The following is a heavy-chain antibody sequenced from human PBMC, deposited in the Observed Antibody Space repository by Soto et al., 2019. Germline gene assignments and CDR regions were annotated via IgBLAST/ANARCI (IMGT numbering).Heavy chain of an antibody. D-gene: IGHD2-2*01. V-gene: IGHV3-23*01. CDR2: ISANGQGI. Sequence: EVQLLESGGGLVQPGGSLRLSCKASGFTFTYYAFSWVRQAPGKGLEWVSAISANGQGIYYADSVRGRFTISRDNSKNTVFLHMDSLRAEDTAVYCCGKDRDYPRDQFHYWGQGTLVSVSS. J-gene: IGHJ4*02. CDR3: GKDRDYPRDQFHY. CDR1: GFTFTYYA.